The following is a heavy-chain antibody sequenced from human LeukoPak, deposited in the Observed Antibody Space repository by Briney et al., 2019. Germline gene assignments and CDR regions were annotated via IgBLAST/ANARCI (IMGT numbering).Heavy chain of an antibody. CDR1: GFSLTTSGVG. V-gene: IGHV2-5*02. J-gene: IGHJ5*02. CDR3: AHRRDSSGYQYRYWFAP. Sequence: SGPTLVNPTQTLTLTGTFSGFSLTTSGVGVGWIRQPPGKALEWLALINWDDQKVYSPSLQSRLSITKDTSKNQVVLTMTNVDPVDTATYYCAHRRDSSGYQYRYWFAPWGQGTLVTVSS. D-gene: IGHD3-22*01. CDR2: INWDDQK.